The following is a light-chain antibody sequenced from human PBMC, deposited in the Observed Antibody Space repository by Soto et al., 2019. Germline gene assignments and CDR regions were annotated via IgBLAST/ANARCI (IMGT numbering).Light chain of an antibody. V-gene: IGKV1-27*01. CDR1: QDIDNY. CDR3: QKYDNGIHT. Sequence: DIQMTQSPSSLSASVGDRVTITCRASQDIDNYLAWYQQKPGRAPKLLIYSASTLQSGVPSRFSGSGSGTDFTLTISSLQPDDVATYYCQKYDNGIHTCGPGTTVDIK. J-gene: IGKJ3*01. CDR2: SAS.